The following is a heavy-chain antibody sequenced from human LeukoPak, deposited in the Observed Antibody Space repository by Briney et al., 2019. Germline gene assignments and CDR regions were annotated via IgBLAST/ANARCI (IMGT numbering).Heavy chain of an antibody. CDR3: ARAKRQGFIPYFDY. CDR2: INPNSGGT. Sequence: ASVKVSCKASGYTFTGYYMHWVRQAPGQGLEWMGWINPNSGGTNYARKFQGRVTMTRDTSISTAYMELSRLRSDDTAVYYCARAKRQGFIPYFDYWGQGTLVTVSS. V-gene: IGHV1-2*02. J-gene: IGHJ4*02. CDR1: GYTFTGYY. D-gene: IGHD2-21*01.